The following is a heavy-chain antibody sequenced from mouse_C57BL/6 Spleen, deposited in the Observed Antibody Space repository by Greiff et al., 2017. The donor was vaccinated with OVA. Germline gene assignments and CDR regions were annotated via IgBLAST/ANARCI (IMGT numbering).Heavy chain of an antibody. Sequence: QVQLQQSGPELVKPGASVKLSCKASGYTFTSYDINWVKQRPGQGLEWIGWIYPRDGSTKYNEKFKGKATLTVDTSSSTAYMELHSLTSEDSAVYFCARDRITTVVAEDYWGQGTTLTVSS. V-gene: IGHV1-85*01. CDR3: ARDRITTVVAEDY. D-gene: IGHD1-1*01. CDR1: GYTFTSYD. J-gene: IGHJ2*01. CDR2: IYPRDGST.